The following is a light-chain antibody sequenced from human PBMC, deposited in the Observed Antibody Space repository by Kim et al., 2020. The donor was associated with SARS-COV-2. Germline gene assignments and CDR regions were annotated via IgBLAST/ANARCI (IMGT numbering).Light chain of an antibody. CDR2: KVS. J-gene: IGKJ3*01. CDR3: MQGTHWPFT. CDR1: QSLVYSDGNSY. Sequence: PASISCRSRQSLVYSDGNSYLNWLQQRPGQSPRRLIYKVSNRDSGVPDRFSGSGSGTDFTLQISRVEAEDVGVYYCMQGTHWPFTFGPGTKVDIK. V-gene: IGKV2-30*01.